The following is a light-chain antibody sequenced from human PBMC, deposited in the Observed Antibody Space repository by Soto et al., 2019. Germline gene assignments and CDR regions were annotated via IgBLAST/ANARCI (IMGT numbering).Light chain of an antibody. J-gene: IGKJ1*01. CDR1: QSVSSN. Sequence: EIVMTQSPATLSVSPGDRVTLSCSASQSVSSNLAWYQQKPGQAPRPLIYGASTRATGIPPRFSGSGSGTDFTLTISRLEPEDFAVYYCQQYGSSPPWTFGQGTKVDIK. CDR2: GAS. V-gene: IGKV3-15*01. CDR3: QQYGSSPPWT.